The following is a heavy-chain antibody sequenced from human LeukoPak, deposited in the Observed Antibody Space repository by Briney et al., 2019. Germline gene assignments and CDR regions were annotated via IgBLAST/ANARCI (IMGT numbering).Heavy chain of an antibody. D-gene: IGHD3-10*01. Sequence: GGSLRLSCAASGFTFISSAMSWVRQAPGKGLEWVSTISGFGENTYYADSVKGRFTTSRENAKNSLYLQMNSLRVGDTAVYYCARGRGWGTFDIWGQGTMVTVSS. CDR2: ISGFGENT. CDR3: ARGRGWGTFDI. CDR1: GFTFISSA. J-gene: IGHJ3*02. V-gene: IGHV3-23*01.